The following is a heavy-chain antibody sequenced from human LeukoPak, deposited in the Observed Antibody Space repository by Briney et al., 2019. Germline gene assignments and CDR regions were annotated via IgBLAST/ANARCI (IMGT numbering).Heavy chain of an antibody. CDR2: IIPIFGTA. CDR3: ASLYSSSSGPPPRFDY. V-gene: IGHV1-69*13. J-gene: IGHJ4*02. Sequence: ASVKVSCKASGGTFSSYAISWVRQAPGQGLEWMGGIIPIFGTANYAQKFQGRVTITADESTSTAYMELSSLRSEDTAVYYCASLYSSSSGPPPRFDYRGQGTLVTVSS. CDR1: GGTFSSYA. D-gene: IGHD6-6*01.